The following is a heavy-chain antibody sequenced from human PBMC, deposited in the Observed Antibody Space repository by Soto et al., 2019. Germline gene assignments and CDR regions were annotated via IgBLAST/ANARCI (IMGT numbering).Heavy chain of an antibody. CDR3: AKLRDGYNIKAFDY. Sequence: QVQLVESGGGVVQPGRSLRLSCAASGFTFSSYDMHWVRQAPGKGLEWVAVISYDGSNKYYTDSVKGRFTISRDNSKNTLYLQMNSLRAEDTAVYYCAKLRDGYNIKAFDYWGQGTLFTVSS. CDR1: GFTFSSYD. D-gene: IGHD5-18*01. V-gene: IGHV3-30*18. J-gene: IGHJ4*02. CDR2: ISYDGSNK.